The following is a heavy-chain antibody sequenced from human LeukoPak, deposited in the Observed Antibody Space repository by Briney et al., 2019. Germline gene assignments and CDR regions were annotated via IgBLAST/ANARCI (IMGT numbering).Heavy chain of an antibody. CDR2: INPSGGRT. V-gene: IGHV1-46*01. CDR3: ARDNSVGDTAWWFDP. CDR1: GYTFTSYY. J-gene: IGHJ5*02. Sequence: GASVKVSCKASGYTFTSYYIHWVRQGPGQGLEWMGIINPSGGRTSYAQKFQGRLSLTRDMSTSTDYMELSSLRSEDTAVYYCARDNSVGDTAWWFDPWGQGTLVIVSS. D-gene: IGHD1-26*01.